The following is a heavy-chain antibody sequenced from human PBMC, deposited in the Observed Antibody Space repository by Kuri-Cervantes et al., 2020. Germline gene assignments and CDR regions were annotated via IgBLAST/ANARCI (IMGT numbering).Heavy chain of an antibody. D-gene: IGHD2-2*01. J-gene: IGHJ3*02. CDR3: ARDRDIVVVPARKKRLDAFDI. CDR2: IWYDGSNK. V-gene: IGHV3-33*01. Sequence: TCGASGFTFSSDGMHWVRQAPGKGLEWVAVIWYDGSNKYYADSVKGRFTISRDNSKNTLYLQMNSLRAEETAVYYCARDRDIVVVPARKKRLDAFDIWGQGTMVTVSS. CDR1: GFTFSSDG.